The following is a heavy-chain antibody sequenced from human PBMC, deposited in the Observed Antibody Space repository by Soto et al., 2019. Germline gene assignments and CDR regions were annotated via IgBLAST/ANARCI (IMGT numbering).Heavy chain of an antibody. CDR2: INHSGST. CDR1: GGSFSGYY. J-gene: IGHJ4*02. Sequence: PTETLSLTCAVYGGSFSGYYWSWIRQPPGKGLEWIGEINHSGSTNYNPSLKSRVTISVDTSKNQFSLKLSSVTAADTAVYYCARGRVCSNSCTYYFDYWGQGTLVIVSS. D-gene: IGHD2-2*01. V-gene: IGHV4-34*01. CDR3: ARGRVCSNSCTYYFDY.